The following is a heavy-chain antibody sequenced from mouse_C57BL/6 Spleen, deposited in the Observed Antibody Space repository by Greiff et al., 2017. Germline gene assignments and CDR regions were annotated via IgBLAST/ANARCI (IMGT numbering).Heavy chain of an antibody. CDR2: IYPGDGDT. Sequence: QVQLQQSGPELVKPGASVKISCKASGYAFSSSWMNWVKQRPGKGLEWIGRIYPGDGDTNYNGKFKGKATLTADKSSSTAYMQLSSLTSEDSAVYVCASTGDGDPWFAYWGQGTLVTVSA. J-gene: IGHJ3*01. D-gene: IGHD2-13*01. CDR3: ASTGDGDPWFAY. CDR1: GYAFSSSW. V-gene: IGHV1-82*01.